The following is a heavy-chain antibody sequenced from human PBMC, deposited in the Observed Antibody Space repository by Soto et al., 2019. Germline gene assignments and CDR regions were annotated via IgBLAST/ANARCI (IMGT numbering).Heavy chain of an antibody. CDR3: ASGIQLWLRRINNGYSG. V-gene: IGHV1-69*12. J-gene: IGHJ4*02. Sequence: QVQLVQSGAEVKKPESSVKVSCKAPGGTFSTYAISWVRQAPGQGLEWMGGIIPMFGTANYAQRFQDRVTINADESTNTVYMKLSSLRSEDTAVYFCASGIQLWLRRINNGYSGWGQGTLVTVSS. CDR2: IIPMFGTA. CDR1: GGTFSTYA. D-gene: IGHD5-18*01.